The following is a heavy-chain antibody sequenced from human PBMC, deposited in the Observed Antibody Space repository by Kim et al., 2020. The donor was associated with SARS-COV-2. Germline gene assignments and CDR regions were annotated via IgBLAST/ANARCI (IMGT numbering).Heavy chain of an antibody. D-gene: IGHD6-6*01. V-gene: IGHV4-34*01. J-gene: IGHJ5*02. CDR3: ARGRKGIAARPNWFDP. Sequence: LKSRVTISVDTSKSQFSLKLSSVTAADTAVYYCARGRKGIAARPNWFDPWGQGTLVTVSS.